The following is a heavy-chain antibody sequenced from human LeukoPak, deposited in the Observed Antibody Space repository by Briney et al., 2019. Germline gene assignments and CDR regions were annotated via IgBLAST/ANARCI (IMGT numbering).Heavy chain of an antibody. CDR3: ARMTTVTTPRFDY. CDR1: GGSISSGGYY. D-gene: IGHD4-11*01. Sequence: SETLSLTCTVSGGSISSGGYYWSWIRQHPGKGLEWIGYIYYSGSTYYNPSLKSRVTISVDTSKNQFSLKLSSVTAADTAVHYCARMTTVTTPRFDYWGQGTLVTVSS. J-gene: IGHJ4*02. V-gene: IGHV4-31*03. CDR2: IYYSGST.